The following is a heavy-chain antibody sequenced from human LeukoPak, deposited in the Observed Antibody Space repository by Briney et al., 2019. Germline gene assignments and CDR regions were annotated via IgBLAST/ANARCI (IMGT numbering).Heavy chain of an antibody. D-gene: IGHD3-22*01. V-gene: IGHV3-33*08. Sequence: GGSLRLSCAASGFIFSGYGMHWVRQVPGKGLEWVAVTWNDGSRKYYADSVKGRFTISKDNAKNTSFLQMNSLRAEDTAVYYCARDHSAGYFYPDSWGRGILVTVSS. J-gene: IGHJ5*02. CDR3: ARDHSAGYFYPDS. CDR1: GFIFSGYG. CDR2: TWNDGSRK.